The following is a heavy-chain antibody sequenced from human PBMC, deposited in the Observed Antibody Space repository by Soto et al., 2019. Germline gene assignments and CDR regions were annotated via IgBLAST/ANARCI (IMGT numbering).Heavy chain of an antibody. D-gene: IGHD6-6*01. V-gene: IGHV4-59*08. J-gene: IGHJ6*03. CDR3: ARGVSIYYYYYYMDV. CDR1: GGSISSYY. CDR2: IYYSGST. Sequence: SETLSLTCTVSGGSISSYYWSWIRQPPGKGLEWIGYIYYSGSTNYNPSLKSRVTISVDTSKNQFSLKLSSVTAADTAVYYCARGVSIYYYYYYMDVWGKGTTVTVSS.